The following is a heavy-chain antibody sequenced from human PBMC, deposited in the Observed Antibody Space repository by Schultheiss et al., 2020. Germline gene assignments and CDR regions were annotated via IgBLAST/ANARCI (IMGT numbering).Heavy chain of an antibody. V-gene: IGHV3-74*01. Sequence: GGSLRLSCTASGFTFSSRWMSWVRQAPGKGLVWVSRISTDGSSTAYADSVKGRFTISRDNSKNTLYLRMNSLRAEDTAVYYCATHCTSTSCYPQWGQGTLVTVSS. J-gene: IGHJ4*02. CDR2: ISTDGSST. CDR1: GFTFSSRW. D-gene: IGHD2-2*01. CDR3: ATHCTSTSCYPQ.